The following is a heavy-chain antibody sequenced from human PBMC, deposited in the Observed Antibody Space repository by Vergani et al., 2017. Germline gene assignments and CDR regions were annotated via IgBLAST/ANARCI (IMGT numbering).Heavy chain of an antibody. D-gene: IGHD5-12*01. J-gene: IGHJ4*02. CDR1: GFTFSSYA. V-gene: IGHV3-23*01. CDR3: ARAHSGYDSSQGY. Sequence: EVQLLESGGGLVQPGGSLRLSCAASGFTFSSYAMSWVRQAPGKGLECVSSISATDGSTYYADSVKGRFTISTDNSKNTLYLQMNSLRAEDTAVYYCARAHSGYDSSQGYWGQGTLVTVSS. CDR2: ISATDGST.